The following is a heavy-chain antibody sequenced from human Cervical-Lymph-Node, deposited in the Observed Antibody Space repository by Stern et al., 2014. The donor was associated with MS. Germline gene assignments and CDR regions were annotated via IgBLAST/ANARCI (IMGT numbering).Heavy chain of an antibody. CDR3: ARAKGVNDFWSGPPSSDWYFDL. J-gene: IGHJ2*01. V-gene: IGHV4-31*03. Sequence: VQLVQSGPGLVKPSQTLSLTCIVSSGSIDTGGYYWSWIRHHPGKGLEWIGNIYYSGSPYDNPSLKSRVNMSVDTSRNQFSLKLNSVTAADTAVYYCARAKGVNDFWSGPPSSDWYFDLWGRGTLVIVSS. CDR1: SGSIDTGGYY. D-gene: IGHD3-3*01. CDR2: IYYSGSP.